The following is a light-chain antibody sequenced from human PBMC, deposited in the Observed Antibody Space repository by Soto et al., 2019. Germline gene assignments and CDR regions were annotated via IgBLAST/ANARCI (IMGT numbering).Light chain of an antibody. CDR3: TSWTTSTTMI. J-gene: IGLJ2*01. CDR2: DVN. Sequence: QSALTQPASVSGSPGQSITISCTGTSSDIGAYNFVSWYQQHPGKAPKLMLYDVNIRPSGVSNRFSGSKSGNTASLTISGLQAEHEADYYCTSWTTSTTMIFGGGTKHTVL. CDR1: SSDIGAYNF. V-gene: IGLV2-14*03.